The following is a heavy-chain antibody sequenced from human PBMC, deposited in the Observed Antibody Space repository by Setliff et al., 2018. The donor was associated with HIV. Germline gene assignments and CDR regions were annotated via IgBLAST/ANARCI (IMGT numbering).Heavy chain of an antibody. CDR1: GATFSTFA. J-gene: IGHJ4*02. CDR3: ARGSPIVWFGEFLYPEIDY. D-gene: IGHD3-10*01. V-gene: IGHV1-69*13. Sequence: SVKVSCKASGATFSTFAIIWVRQAPGQGLEWMGGIIPKSNTPDYAQIFKGRLTITADESTSTAHMELVGLTSEDTAVYYCARGSPIVWFGEFLYPEIDYWGQGSLGTVSS. CDR2: IIPKSNTP.